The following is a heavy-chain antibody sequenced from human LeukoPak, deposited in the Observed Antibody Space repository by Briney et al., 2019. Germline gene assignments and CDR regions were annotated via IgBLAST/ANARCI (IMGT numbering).Heavy chain of an antibody. CDR1: GFTFSSYW. V-gene: IGHV3-7*01. Sequence: PGGSLRLSCAASGFTFSSYWMSWVRQAPGEGLEWVANIKQDGSEKYYVDSVKGRFTISRDNAKNSLYLQMNSLRAEDTAVYYCARGGIAALGAFDIWGQGTMVTVSS. CDR3: ARGGIAALGAFDI. D-gene: IGHD6-6*01. CDR2: IKQDGSEK. J-gene: IGHJ3*02.